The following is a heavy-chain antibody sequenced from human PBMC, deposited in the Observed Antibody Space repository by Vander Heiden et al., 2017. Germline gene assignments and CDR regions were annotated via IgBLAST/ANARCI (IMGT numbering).Heavy chain of an antibody. CDR1: GFPFSSYG. J-gene: IGHJ4*02. CDR2: IWYDGSNK. CDR3: ARDSGHSGYDSIDY. D-gene: IGHD5-12*01. Sequence: QVQLVESGGGVVQPGRSLRLSCAASGFPFSSYGMHWVRQAPGKGLEWVAVIWYDGSNKYYADSVKGRFTISRDNSKNTLYLQMNSLRAEDTAVYYCARDSGHSGYDSIDYWGQGTLVTVSS. V-gene: IGHV3-33*01.